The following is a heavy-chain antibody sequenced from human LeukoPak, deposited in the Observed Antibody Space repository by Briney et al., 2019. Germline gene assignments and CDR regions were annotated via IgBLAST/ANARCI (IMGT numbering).Heavy chain of an antibody. D-gene: IGHD5-18*01. J-gene: IGHJ4*02. CDR1: GGSISSYH. CDR3: AREKGYSYGSYFDY. V-gene: IGHV4-59*01. Sequence: SETLSLTCTVSGGSISSYHWSWIRQPPGKGLEWIGYIYYSGITNYNPSLKSRVTISVDTSKNQFSLRLSSVTAADTAVYYCAREKGYSYGSYFDYWGQGTLVTVSS. CDR2: IYYSGIT.